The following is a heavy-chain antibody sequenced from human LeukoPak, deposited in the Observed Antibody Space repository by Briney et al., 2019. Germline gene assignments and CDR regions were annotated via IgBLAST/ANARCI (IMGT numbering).Heavy chain of an antibody. CDR2: ISGSGGST. D-gene: IGHD6-13*01. CDR3: AKDFGQQLVPGSYYYGMDV. V-gene: IGHV3-23*01. CDR1: GFTLSSYA. Sequence: GGSLRLSCAASGFTLSSYAMSWVRQAPGKGLEWVSAISGSGGSTYYADSVKGRFTISRDNSKNTLYLQMNSLRAEDTAVYYYAKDFGQQLVPGSYYYGMDVWGQGTTVTVSS. J-gene: IGHJ6*02.